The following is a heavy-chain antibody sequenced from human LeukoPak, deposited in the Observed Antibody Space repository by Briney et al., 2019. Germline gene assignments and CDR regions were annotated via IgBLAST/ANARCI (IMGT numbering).Heavy chain of an antibody. J-gene: IGHJ6*03. V-gene: IGHV3-48*01. Sequence: GGSLRLSCAASGFTFSRYSMTWVRQAPGKGLEWISFISSSRSTTYYADSVKGRCTISRDNGKNSMYLQMHSLRAEDTAVYYCARLAGPSTYYYMDVWGKGTTVTVSS. CDR1: GFTFSRYS. CDR2: ISSSRSTT. D-gene: IGHD3-3*02. CDR3: ARLAGPSTYYYMDV.